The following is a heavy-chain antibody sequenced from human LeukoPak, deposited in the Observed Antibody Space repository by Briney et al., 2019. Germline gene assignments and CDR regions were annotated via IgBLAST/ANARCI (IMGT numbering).Heavy chain of an antibody. D-gene: IGHD2-15*01. CDR3: ARDRGGLTYGKDI. J-gene: IGHJ6*02. CDR2: IYHSGTT. Sequence: PSETLSLTCAVSGDSFSSNYWWNWVRQSPGKGLEWIGEIYHSGTTNYNPSLKSRVSTSLDKSKNQLSLKVNSVTAADTAVYYCARDRGGLTYGKDICGQGTTVTVSS. CDR1: GDSFSSNYW. V-gene: IGHV4-4*02.